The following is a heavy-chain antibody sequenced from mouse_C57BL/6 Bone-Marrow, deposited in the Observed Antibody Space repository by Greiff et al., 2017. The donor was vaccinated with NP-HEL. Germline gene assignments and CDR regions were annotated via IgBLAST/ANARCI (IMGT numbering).Heavy chain of an antibody. V-gene: IGHV5-6*02. J-gene: IGHJ1*03. D-gene: IGHD1-1*01. CDR3: ARNSLFITTVVDDWYFDV. CDR2: ISSGGSYT. Sequence: EVKLVESGGDLVKPGGSLKLSCAASGFTFSSYGMSWVRQTPDKRLEWVATISSGGSYTYYPDSVKGRFTISRDNAKNTLYLQMSSLKSEDTAMYYCARNSLFITTVVDDWYFDVWGTGTTVTVSS. CDR1: GFTFSSYG.